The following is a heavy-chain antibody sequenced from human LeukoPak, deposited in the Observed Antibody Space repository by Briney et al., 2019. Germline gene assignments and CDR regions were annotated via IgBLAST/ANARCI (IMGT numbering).Heavy chain of an antibody. J-gene: IGHJ4*02. CDR2: ISYGGSDK. CDR1: GFTFSNYG. D-gene: IGHD3-3*01. V-gene: IGHV3-30*03. CDR3: AGGEYDFWSGYYLGGLY. Sequence: PGGSLRLSCAASGFTFSNYGMHWVRQAAGKGLEWVALISYGGSDKYYADSVKGRFTISRDNSKNTLYLQMNSLRAEDTAVYYCAGGEYDFWSGYYLGGLYWGQGTLVTVSS.